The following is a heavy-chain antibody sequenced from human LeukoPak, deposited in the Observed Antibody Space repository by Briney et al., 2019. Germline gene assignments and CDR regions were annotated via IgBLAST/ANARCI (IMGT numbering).Heavy chain of an antibody. CDR2: IWNDGSNT. D-gene: IGHD1-26*01. V-gene: IGHV3-33*01. J-gene: IGHJ3*01. CDR1: GFIFSDYG. CDR3: ARDNAGLVKHLDAFDL. Sequence: GGSLRLACAASGFIFSDYGMHWVRQAPGKGLEWVAVIWNDGSNTYYGDSVKGLFTISRDNSKHTVYLQMNSLRAEDTAVYYCARDNAGLVKHLDAFDLWGQGTMVTVAS.